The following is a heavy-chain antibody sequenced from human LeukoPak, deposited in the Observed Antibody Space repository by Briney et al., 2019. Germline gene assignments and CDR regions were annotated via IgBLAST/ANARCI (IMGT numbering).Heavy chain of an antibody. CDR3: ARIRGSYEKDAFDI. Sequence: PSETLSLTCTVSGGSISSYYWSWIRQPPGKGLEWIGYIYYSGSTNYNPSLKSRVTISVDTSKNQFSLKLSSVTAADTAVYYCARIRGSYEKDAFDIWGRGTMVTVSS. CDR1: GGSISSYY. J-gene: IGHJ3*02. D-gene: IGHD1-26*01. CDR2: IYYSGST. V-gene: IGHV4-59*01.